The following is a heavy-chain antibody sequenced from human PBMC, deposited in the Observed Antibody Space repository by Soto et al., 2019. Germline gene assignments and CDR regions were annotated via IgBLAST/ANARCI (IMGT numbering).Heavy chain of an antibody. CDR2: IIPIFGTA. V-gene: IGHV1-69*01. CDR1: GYTFTSYG. J-gene: IGHJ4*02. CDR3: ATIVGATRRVY. D-gene: IGHD1-26*01. Sequence: GASVKVSCKASGYTFTSYGISWVRQAPGQGLEWMGGIIPIFGTANYAQKFQGRVTMTADESTSTAYMELSSLRSEDTAVYYCATIVGATRRVYWGQGTLVTVSS.